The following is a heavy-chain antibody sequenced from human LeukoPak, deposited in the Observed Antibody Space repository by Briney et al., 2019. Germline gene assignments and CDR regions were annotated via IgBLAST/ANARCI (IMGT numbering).Heavy chain of an antibody. V-gene: IGHV3-30*04. CDR3: VKGWRDFDP. CDR2: ISYDGSNK. CDR1: GFTFSSYA. Sequence: PGGSLRLSCAASGFTFSSYAMHWVRQAPGKGLEWVAVISYDGSNKYYADSVKGRFTISRDNSKNTLYLQMNSLRAEDTAVYYCVKGWRDFDPWGQGTLVTVSS. D-gene: IGHD5-24*01. J-gene: IGHJ5*02.